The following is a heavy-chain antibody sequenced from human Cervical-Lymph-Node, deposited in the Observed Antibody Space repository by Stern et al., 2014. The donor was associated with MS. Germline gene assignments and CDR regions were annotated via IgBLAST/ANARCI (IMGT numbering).Heavy chain of an antibody. V-gene: IGHV4-59*01. D-gene: IGHD2/OR15-2a*01. Sequence: VQLVQSGPGLVKPSETLPLTCTVSGGSISTYYWSWIRQSPEKGLEWVGYIFYKGRTNYNPSLKSRVTISVDTSINQFSLNVSSVTAADTAVYYCARGRGISRVSDSWGQGTLVTVSS. J-gene: IGHJ4*02. CDR2: IFYKGRT. CDR1: GGSISTYY. CDR3: ARGRGISRVSDS.